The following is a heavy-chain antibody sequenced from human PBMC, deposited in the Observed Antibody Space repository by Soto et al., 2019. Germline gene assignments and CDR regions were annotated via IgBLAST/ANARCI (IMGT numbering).Heavy chain of an antibody. CDR1: GFTFSNYA. CDR2: ISSSSSYI. CDR3: AIPPLYDSSGQGAFDI. Sequence: EVQLLESGGGLVQPGGSLRLSCAASGFTFSNYAMNWVRQAPGKGLEWVSGISSSSSYIYYADSVKGRFTISRDNAKNSLYLQMNSLRAEDTAVYYCAIPPLYDSSGQGAFDIWGQGTMVTVSS. J-gene: IGHJ3*02. D-gene: IGHD3-22*01. V-gene: IGHV3-21*01.